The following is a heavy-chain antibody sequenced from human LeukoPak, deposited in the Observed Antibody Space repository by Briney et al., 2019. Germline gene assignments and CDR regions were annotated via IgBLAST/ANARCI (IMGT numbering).Heavy chain of an antibody. D-gene: IGHD3-10*01. V-gene: IGHV4-61*02. J-gene: IGHJ6*03. CDR3: ARLGRFGALLPYYYYMDV. CDR2: IYTSGST. Sequence: PSETLSLTCTVSGGSISSGSYYWSWIRQPAGKGLEWIGRIYTSGSTNYNPSLKSQVTISVDTSKNQFSLKLSSVTAADTAVYYCARLGRFGALLPYYYYMDVWGKGTTVTVSS. CDR1: GGSISSGSYY.